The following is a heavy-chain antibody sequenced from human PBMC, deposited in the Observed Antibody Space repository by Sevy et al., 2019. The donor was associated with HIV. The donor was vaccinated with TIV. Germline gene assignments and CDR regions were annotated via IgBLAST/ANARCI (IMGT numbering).Heavy chain of an antibody. CDR3: ARVCYYDSSGYYYDGPYDAFDI. D-gene: IGHD3-22*01. CDR1: GYTFTGYY. CDR2: INPNSGGT. Sequence: GASVKVSCKASGYTFTGYYMHWVRQAPGQGLEWMGWINPNSGGTNYAQKFQGRVTMTRDTSISTAYMELSRLRSDDTAVYYCARVCYYDSSGYYYDGPYDAFDIWGQGTMVTVSS. V-gene: IGHV1-2*02. J-gene: IGHJ3*02.